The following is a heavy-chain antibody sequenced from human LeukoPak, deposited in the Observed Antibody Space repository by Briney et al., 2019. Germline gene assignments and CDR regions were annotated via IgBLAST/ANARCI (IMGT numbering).Heavy chain of an antibody. V-gene: IGHV1-8*01. CDR1: GYTFTSYD. CDR2: MNPNSGNT. J-gene: IGHJ5*02. Sequence: GSVTVSCKASGYTFTSYDINWVRQATGQGLEWMGWMNPNSGNTGYAQKFQGRVTMTRNTSISTAYMELSSLRSEDTAVYYCARGTGHDSSGYYYLYNWFDPWGQGTLVTVSS. D-gene: IGHD3-22*01. CDR3: ARGTGHDSSGYYYLYNWFDP.